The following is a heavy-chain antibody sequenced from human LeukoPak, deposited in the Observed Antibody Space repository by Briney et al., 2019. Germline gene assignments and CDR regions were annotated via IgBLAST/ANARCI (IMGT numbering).Heavy chain of an antibody. D-gene: IGHD3-22*01. CDR2: IKEDGSEK. CDR3: ARAPVGYDSSGFRHFDY. CDR1: GFSFGSHW. V-gene: IGHV3-7*01. Sequence: GGSLRLSCGASGFSFGSHWMTWVRQAPGKGLEWVANIKEDGSEKNYVDSVKGRFTVSRDNAKNLLYLQMNSLRAEDTAVYYCARAPVGYDSSGFRHFDYWAREPWSPSPQ. J-gene: IGHJ4*02.